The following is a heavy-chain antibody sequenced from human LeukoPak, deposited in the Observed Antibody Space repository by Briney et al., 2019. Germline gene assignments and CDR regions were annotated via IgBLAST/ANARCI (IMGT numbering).Heavy chain of an antibody. J-gene: IGHJ5*02. Sequence: SETLSLTCTVSGGSIGGYECSWIRQPPGKGLEWIGYIYYSGSTNYNPSLKSRVTISVDTSKNQFSLKLSSVTAADTAVYYCAREERWLQYNWFDPWGQGTLVTVSS. CDR3: AREERWLQYNWFDP. CDR2: IYYSGST. CDR1: GGSIGGYE. D-gene: IGHD5-24*01. V-gene: IGHV4-59*01.